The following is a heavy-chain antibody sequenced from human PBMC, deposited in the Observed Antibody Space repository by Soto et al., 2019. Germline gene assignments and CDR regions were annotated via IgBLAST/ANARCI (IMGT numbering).Heavy chain of an antibody. Sequence: GGSLRLSCAASGFTFSSYAMSWARQAPGKGLEWVSAISGSGGSTYYADSVKGRFTISRDNSKNTLYLQMNSLRAEDTAVYYCAKGREWLLSAFDIWGQGTMVTVSS. CDR3: AKGREWLLSAFDI. CDR2: ISGSGGST. V-gene: IGHV3-23*01. CDR1: GFTFSSYA. D-gene: IGHD3-3*01. J-gene: IGHJ3*02.